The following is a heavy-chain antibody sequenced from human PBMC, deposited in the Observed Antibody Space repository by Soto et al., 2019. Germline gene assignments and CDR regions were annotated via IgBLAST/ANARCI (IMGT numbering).Heavy chain of an antibody. D-gene: IGHD3-22*01. J-gene: IGHJ6*02. CDR2: IYYSGST. CDR1: GGSISSGDYY. V-gene: IGHV4-30-4*01. CDR3: ARVNYYDSSAYYYYGMDV. Sequence: SETLSLTCTVSGGSISSGDYYWSWIRHPPGKGLEWIGYIYYSGSTYYNPSLKSRVTISVDTSKNQFSLKLSSVTAADTAVYYCARVNYYDSSAYYYYGMDVWGQGTTVTVSS.